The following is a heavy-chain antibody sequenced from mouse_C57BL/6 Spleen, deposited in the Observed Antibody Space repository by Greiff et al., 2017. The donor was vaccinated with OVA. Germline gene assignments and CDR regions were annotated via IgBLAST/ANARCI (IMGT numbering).Heavy chain of an antibody. J-gene: IGHJ4*01. CDR3: ARREGYYDAMDY. CDR2: IYPGSGST. D-gene: IGHD2-2*01. CDR1: GYTFPSYW. Sequence: QVQLQQPGAELVTPGASVKMSCKASGYTFPSYWITWVKQRPGQGLEWIGDIYPGSGSTNYNEKFKSKATLTVDTSSSTAYMQLISLTSEDSAVYYSARREGYYDAMDYWGQGTSVTVSS. V-gene: IGHV1-55*01.